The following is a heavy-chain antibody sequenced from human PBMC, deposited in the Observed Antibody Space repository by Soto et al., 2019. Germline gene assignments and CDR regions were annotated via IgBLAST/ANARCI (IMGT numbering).Heavy chain of an antibody. Sequence: ASVKVSCKASGYTFTIYGIIWVLQAPGQGLEWMGWISTYNGNTNYAQRLQGRVTMTTDTSTSTAYMELRSLRSDDTAVYYCARDLLRVDVWGQGTTVTVSS. V-gene: IGHV1-18*01. J-gene: IGHJ6*02. CDR2: ISTYNGNT. CDR3: ARDLLRVDV. CDR1: GYTFTIYG.